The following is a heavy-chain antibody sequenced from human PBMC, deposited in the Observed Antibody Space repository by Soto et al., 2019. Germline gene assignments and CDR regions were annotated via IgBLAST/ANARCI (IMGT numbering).Heavy chain of an antibody. J-gene: IGHJ5*02. CDR1: GGTFSSYA. CDR3: ARAINYYDSSGYRNWFDP. V-gene: IGHV1-69*01. D-gene: IGHD3-22*01. CDR2: IIPIFGTA. Sequence: QVQLVQSGAEVKKPGSSVKVSCKASGGTFSSYAISWVRQAPGQGLEWMGGIIPIFGTANYAQKFQGRVTITADESTSTAYMELSSLRSEDTAVYYCARAINYYDSSGYRNWFDPWGQGTLVTVSS.